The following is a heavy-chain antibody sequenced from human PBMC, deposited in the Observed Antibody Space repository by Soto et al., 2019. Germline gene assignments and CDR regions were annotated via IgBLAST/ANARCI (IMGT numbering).Heavy chain of an antibody. Sequence: HPGGSLRLSXAASGFSVRGNNVNWVRQAPGKGLEWVSVIDPGGSTFYTDSVKGRFTISRDTFKNMVFLQMSSLRAEDTAVYHCARTEYNTAWQFGMDVWGQGTAVTVSS. CDR2: IDPGGST. CDR3: ARTEYNTAWQFGMDV. D-gene: IGHD5-18*01. V-gene: IGHV3-53*01. J-gene: IGHJ6*02. CDR1: GFSVRGNN.